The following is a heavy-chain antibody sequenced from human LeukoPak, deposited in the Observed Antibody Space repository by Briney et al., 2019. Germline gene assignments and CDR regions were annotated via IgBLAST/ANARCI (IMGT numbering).Heavy chain of an antibody. CDR3: AAYSSSHNWFDP. CDR1: GGSISSSSHY. J-gene: IGHJ5*02. Sequence: SETLSLTCTVSGGSISSSSHYWGWIRQPPGKGLEWIGSIYYSGSTYYNPSLKSRVTISVDTSKNQFSLKLSSMTAADTAVYYCAAYSSSHNWFDPWGPGNLVTVSS. CDR2: IYYSGST. D-gene: IGHD6-13*01. V-gene: IGHV4-39*01.